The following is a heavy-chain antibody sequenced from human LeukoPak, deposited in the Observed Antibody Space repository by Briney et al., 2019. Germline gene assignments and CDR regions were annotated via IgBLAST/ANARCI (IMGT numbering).Heavy chain of an antibody. V-gene: IGHV4-34*01. J-gene: IGHJ4*02. CDR2: INHSGST. D-gene: IGHD3-10*01. CDR1: GGSFSGYY. CDR3: ARVGGYKDY. Sequence: SETLSLTCDVYGGSFSGYYWSWIRQPPGKGLEWIGEINHSGSTNYNPSLKSRVTISVDTSKNQFSLKLSSVTAADTAVYYCARVGGYKDYWGQGTLVTVSS.